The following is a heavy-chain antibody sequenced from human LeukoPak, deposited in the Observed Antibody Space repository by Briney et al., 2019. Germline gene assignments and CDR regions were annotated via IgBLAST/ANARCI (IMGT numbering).Heavy chain of an antibody. J-gene: IGHJ4*02. D-gene: IGHD4-17*01. V-gene: IGHV1-2*02. CDR1: GYTFTGDY. CDR3: ARSLGTTVTTMVY. CDR2: INPNSGVT. Sequence: ASVKVSCKASGYTFTGDYMHWGRQAPGQGLEWMGWINPNSGVTNYAQKLQGRVTTTRDTTISTACMELSRVRYPDTAVYFCARSLGTTVTTMVYWAQETLVRV.